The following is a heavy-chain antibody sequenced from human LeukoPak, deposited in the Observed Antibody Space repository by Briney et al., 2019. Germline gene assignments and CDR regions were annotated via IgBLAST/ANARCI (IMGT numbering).Heavy chain of an antibody. J-gene: IGHJ5*02. CDR2: INAGNGNT. Sequence: ASVKVSCKASRNIFTGHYMHWVRQAPGQRLEWMGWINAGNGNTKYSQKFQGRVTITRDTSASTAYMELSSLRSEDTAVYYCARVREYCSGGSCYPVGPGFDPWGQGTLVTVSS. V-gene: IGHV1-3*01. CDR3: ARVREYCSGGSCYPVGPGFDP. D-gene: IGHD2-15*01. CDR1: RNIFTGHY.